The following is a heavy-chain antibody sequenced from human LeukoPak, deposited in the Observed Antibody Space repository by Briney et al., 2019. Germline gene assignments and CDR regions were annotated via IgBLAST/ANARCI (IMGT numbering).Heavy chain of an antibody. CDR1: GYTFTGYY. V-gene: IGHV1-2*06. D-gene: IGHD3-22*01. CDR2: INPNSGGT. J-gene: IGHJ4*02. Sequence: ASVKVSCKASGYTFTGYYMHWVRQAPGQGLEWMGRINPNSGGTNYAQKFQGRVTMTRDTSISTAYMELSRLRSDDTAVYYCARVKYYYESSCYYFIDYWGQGTLVTVSS. CDR3: ARVKYYYESSCYYFIDY.